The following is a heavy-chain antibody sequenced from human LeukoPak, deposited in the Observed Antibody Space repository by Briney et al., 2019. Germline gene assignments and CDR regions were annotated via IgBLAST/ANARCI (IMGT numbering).Heavy chain of an antibody. CDR3: ARNRDGYIPFDY. CDR2: IYYSGST. D-gene: IGHD5-24*01. V-gene: IGHV4-59*01. J-gene: IGHJ4*02. Sequence: SETLSLTCTVSGGSISSYYWSWIRQPPGKGLEWIGYIYYSGSTNYNPSLKSRVTISVDTSKNQFSLKLSSVTAADTAVYYCARNRDGYIPFDYWGQGTPVTVSS. CDR1: GGSISSYY.